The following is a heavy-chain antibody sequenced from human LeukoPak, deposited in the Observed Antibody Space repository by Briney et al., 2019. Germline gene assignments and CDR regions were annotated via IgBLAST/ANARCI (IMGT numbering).Heavy chain of an antibody. CDR2: INPNSGGT. CDR1: GYTFTGYY. Sequence: GASVKVSCKASGYTFTGYYMHWVRQAPGQGLEWMGWINPNSGGTNYAQKFQGRVTMTRDTSISTAYMELSRLRSDDTAVYYCARDHDDVLLWFGESRHWFDPWGQGTLVTVSS. CDR3: ARDHDDVLLWFGESRHWFDP. D-gene: IGHD3-10*01. V-gene: IGHV1-2*02. J-gene: IGHJ5*02.